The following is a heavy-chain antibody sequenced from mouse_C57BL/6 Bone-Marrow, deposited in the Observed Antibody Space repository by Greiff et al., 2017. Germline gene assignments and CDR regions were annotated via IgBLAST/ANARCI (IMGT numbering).Heavy chain of an antibody. Sequence: QVQLQQPGAELVMPGASVKLSCKASGYTFTSYWMHWVKQRPGQGLEWIGEIDPSDSYTNYNQKFKGKSTLTVDKSSSTAYMQLSSLTSEDSAVYYCARDDGTAYNAMDYWGQGTSVTVSS. CDR1: GYTFTSYW. CDR3: ARDDGTAYNAMDY. CDR2: IDPSDSYT. J-gene: IGHJ4*01. V-gene: IGHV1-69*01.